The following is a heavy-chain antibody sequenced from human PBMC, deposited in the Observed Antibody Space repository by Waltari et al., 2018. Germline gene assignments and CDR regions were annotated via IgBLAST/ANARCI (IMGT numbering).Heavy chain of an antibody. CDR2: INHSGNT. J-gene: IGHJ6*03. Sequence: QVQLQQWGAGLLKPSETLSLTCGCYGGSFSGNYWSWIRQSPGKGLEWIGEINHSGNTKYNPSLKSRVTMSVDTFKNYFSLNLTSVTAADTAVYYCANRDLNKSYYYMDVWGKGTTVIVSS. V-gene: IGHV4-34*01. CDR3: ANRDLNKSYYYMDV. CDR1: GGSFSGNY.